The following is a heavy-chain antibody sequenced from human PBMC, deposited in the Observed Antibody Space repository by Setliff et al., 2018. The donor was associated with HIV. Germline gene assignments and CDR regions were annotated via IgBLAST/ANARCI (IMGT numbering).Heavy chain of an antibody. CDR3: ARMIVLSASSPPNAFDI. V-gene: IGHV1-18*01. J-gene: IGHJ3*02. Sequence: ASVKVSCKASGYTFTSYGISWVRQAPGQGLEWMGWISAYNGNTNYAQKLQGRVTMTPDTSTSTAYMELRSLRSDDTAVYYCARMIVLSASSPPNAFDIWGQGTMVTVSS. CDR1: GYTFTSYG. D-gene: IGHD3-22*01. CDR2: ISAYNGNT.